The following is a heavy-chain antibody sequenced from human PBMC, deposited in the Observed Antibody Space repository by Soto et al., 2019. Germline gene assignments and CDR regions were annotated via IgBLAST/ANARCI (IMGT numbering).Heavy chain of an antibody. J-gene: IGHJ5*02. V-gene: IGHV3-74*03. D-gene: IGHD2-15*01. CDR3: VRGRQVLGFDP. CDR1: GLTFRSYW. CDR2: INTDGSVA. Sequence: GGSLRLSCAASGLTFRSYWMHWVRQAPGKGLVWVSRINTDGSVAMYVDSVKGRFTISRDNAKNTLYLHMNSLRAEDTAVYYCVRGRQVLGFDPWGQGTLVTVSS.